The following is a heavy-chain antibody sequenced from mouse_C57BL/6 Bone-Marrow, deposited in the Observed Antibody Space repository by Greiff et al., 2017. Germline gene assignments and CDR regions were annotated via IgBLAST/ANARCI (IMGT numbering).Heavy chain of an antibody. CDR2: IYPGSGST. Sequence: VQLKQPGAELVKPGAPVKMSCKASGYTFTSYWITWVKQRPGQGLEWIGDIYPGSGSTNYNEKFKSKATLTVDTSSSTAYMQLSSLTSEDSAVYYCARPYYSNYWYFDVWGTGTTVTVSS. J-gene: IGHJ1*03. CDR3: ARPYYSNYWYFDV. V-gene: IGHV1-55*01. CDR1: GYTFTSYW. D-gene: IGHD2-5*01.